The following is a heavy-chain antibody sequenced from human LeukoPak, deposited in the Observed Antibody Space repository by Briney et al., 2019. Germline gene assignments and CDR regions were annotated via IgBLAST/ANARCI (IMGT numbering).Heavy chain of an antibody. J-gene: IGHJ4*02. CDR1: GGSFSGYY. CDR2: INHSGST. CDR3: ARGMPLRYFDWLLPGGDY. V-gene: IGHV4-34*01. Sequence: SETLSLTCAVYGGSFSGYYWSWIRQPPGKGPEWIGEINHSGSTNYNPSLKSRVTISVDTSKNQFSLKLSSVTAADTAVYYCARGMPLRYFDWLLPGGDYWGQGTLVTVSS. D-gene: IGHD3-9*01.